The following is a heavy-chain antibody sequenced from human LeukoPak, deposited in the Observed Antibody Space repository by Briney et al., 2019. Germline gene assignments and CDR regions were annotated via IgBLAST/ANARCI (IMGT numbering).Heavy chain of an antibody. Sequence: GGSLRLSCAASGFTFSIYAMTWVRQAPGKGLEWVSTMSGSGDTICYADSVKGRFTISRDNSKNTLYLQMNSLRAEDTALYYCAKLEGYCSSSTCHGNWYFDRWGRGTLVTVSS. D-gene: IGHD2-2*01. V-gene: IGHV3-23*01. CDR1: GFTFSIYA. CDR3: AKLEGYCSSSTCHGNWYFDR. J-gene: IGHJ2*01. CDR2: MSGSGDTI.